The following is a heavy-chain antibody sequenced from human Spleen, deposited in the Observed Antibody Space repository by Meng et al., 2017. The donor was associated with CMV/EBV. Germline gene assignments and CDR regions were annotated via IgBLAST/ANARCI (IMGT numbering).Heavy chain of an antibody. V-gene: IGHV3-7*01. CDR3: ARAAAAYFWSGYHADS. CDR2: IKQDDSEK. Sequence: GESLKISCTASEVIFTINWMSWVRQIPGKGLEWVANIKQDDSEKYYADSVTGRFTISRDNSKNTLYLQMNGLRGEDTAVYYCARAAAAYFWSGYHADSWGQGTLVTVSS. D-gene: IGHD3-3*01. J-gene: IGHJ4*02. CDR1: EVIFTINW.